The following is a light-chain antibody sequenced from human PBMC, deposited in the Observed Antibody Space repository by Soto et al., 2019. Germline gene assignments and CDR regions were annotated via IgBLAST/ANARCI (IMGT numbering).Light chain of an antibody. Sequence: DAQMTQSPSSLSASVGDSVTITCRASQSIGTYLDWYQHKPGRAPKLLIYAASSLQSGVQSRFSGSGSGTDFTLAISSLQPEAFATYYCHASHSTFGQGTTLEIK. CDR3: HASHST. J-gene: IGKJ2*01. V-gene: IGKV1-39*01. CDR1: QSIGTY. CDR2: AAS.